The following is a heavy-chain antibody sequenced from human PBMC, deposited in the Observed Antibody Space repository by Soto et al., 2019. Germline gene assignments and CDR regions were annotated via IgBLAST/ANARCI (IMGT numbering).Heavy chain of an antibody. V-gene: IGHV4-59*01. D-gene: IGHD2-8*01. CDR2: IYYSGST. CDR1: GGSISSYY. CDR3: ARVQGVCTNGVCYFDY. Sequence: SETLSLTCTVSGGSISSYYWSWIRQPPGKGLEWIGYIYYSGSTNYNPSLKSRVTISVDTSKNQFSLKLSSVTAADTAVYYCARVQGVCTNGVCYFDYWGQGTLVTVS. J-gene: IGHJ4*02.